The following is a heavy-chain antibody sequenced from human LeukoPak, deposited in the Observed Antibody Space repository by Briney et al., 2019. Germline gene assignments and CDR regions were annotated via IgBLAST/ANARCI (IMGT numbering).Heavy chain of an antibody. CDR1: GFTFSSYS. V-gene: IGHV3-21*01. J-gene: IGHJ4*02. Sequence: GGSLRLSCAASGFTFSSYSMNWVRQAPGKGLEWVSSISSSSSYIYYADSVKGRFTISRDNAKNSLYLQMNSLRAEDTAVYYCARDRIAVTSKGFDYWGQGTLVTVSS. CDR2: ISSSSSYI. D-gene: IGHD4-11*01. CDR3: ARDRIAVTSKGFDY.